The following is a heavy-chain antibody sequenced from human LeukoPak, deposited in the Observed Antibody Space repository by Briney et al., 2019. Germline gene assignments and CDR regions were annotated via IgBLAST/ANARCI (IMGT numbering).Heavy chain of an antibody. CDR2: FSATDGSA. D-gene: IGHD6-13*01. CDR3: ARAKIAAAGTGAFDV. Sequence: PGESLRLSCAASGFTFSSYAMTWVRQAPGKGLEWVSAFSATDGSAQYAESVEGRFTISRDNSKNTLFLQMNSLGAEDTAVYYCARAKIAAAGTGAFDVWGQGTLVTVSS. CDR1: GFTFSSYA. V-gene: IGHV3-23*01. J-gene: IGHJ3*01.